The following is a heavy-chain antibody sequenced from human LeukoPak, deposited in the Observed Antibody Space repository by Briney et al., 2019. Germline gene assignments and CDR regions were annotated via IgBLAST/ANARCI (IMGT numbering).Heavy chain of an antibody. D-gene: IGHD3-10*01. CDR2: ISFDGGNE. CDR3: AKGLSRVRGLTYYGMDV. Sequence: GGSLRLSCAASGFTFRSYGMHWVRQAPGKGLEWVAVISFDGGNEYYADSVKGRFSISRDKSNNPLYLQMSSLRAEDTAVYYCAKGLSRVRGLTYYGMDVWGRGTTVAVSS. CDR1: GFTFRSYG. J-gene: IGHJ6*04. V-gene: IGHV3-30*18.